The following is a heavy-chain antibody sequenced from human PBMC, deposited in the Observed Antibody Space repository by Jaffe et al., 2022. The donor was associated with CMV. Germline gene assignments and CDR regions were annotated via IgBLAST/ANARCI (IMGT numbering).Heavy chain of an antibody. CDR3: ARSQVGAAIRWFDP. CDR2: IGASGGTT. D-gene: IGHD1-26*01. CDR1: GFTFSTYA. V-gene: IGHV3-23*01. Sequence: EVQLLESGGGLVQPGGSLRLSCAASGFTFSTYAMSWVRQAPGKGLEWVSLIGASGGTTVYADSVKGRFTISRDNPKNTLYLQMNSLRAEDTAVYYCARSQVGAAIRWFDPWGQGTLVTVSS. J-gene: IGHJ5*02.